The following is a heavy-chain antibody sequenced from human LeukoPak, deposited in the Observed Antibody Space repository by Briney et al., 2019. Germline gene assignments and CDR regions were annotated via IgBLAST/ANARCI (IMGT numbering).Heavy chain of an antibody. Sequence: GGSLRLSCAASGFTFSSYSMNWVRQASGKGLEWVGRIRSKANSYATAYAASVKGRFTISRDDSKNTAYLQMNSLKTEDTAVYYCTRHVEQLVYNHAQQGVRGAFDIWGQGTMVTVSS. CDR2: IRSKANSYAT. V-gene: IGHV3-73*01. CDR1: GFTFSSYS. D-gene: IGHD6-6*01. CDR3: TRHVEQLVYNHAQQGVRGAFDI. J-gene: IGHJ3*02.